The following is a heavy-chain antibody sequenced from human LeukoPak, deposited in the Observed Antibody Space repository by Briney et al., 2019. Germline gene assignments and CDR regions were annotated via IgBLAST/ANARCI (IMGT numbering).Heavy chain of an antibody. J-gene: IGHJ5*02. V-gene: IGHV4-38-2*01. CDR2: IYHSGST. Sequence: SETLSLTCAVSGYSISSGYYWGWIRQPPGKGLEWIGSIYHSGSTNYNPSLKSRVTISVDTSKNQFSLKLSSATAADTAVYYCARGGPSELDPWGQGTLVTVSS. CDR1: GYSISSGYY. CDR3: ARGGPSELDP.